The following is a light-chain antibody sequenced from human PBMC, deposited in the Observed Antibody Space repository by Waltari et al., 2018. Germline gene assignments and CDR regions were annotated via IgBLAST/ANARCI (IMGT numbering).Light chain of an antibody. CDR2: EVS. CDR1: SSDVGGYNY. Sequence: QSALTQPASVSGSPGQSITISCTGPSSDVGGYNYVPWYQQHPGKAPKLMIYEVSNRPSGVSNRFSGSKSGNTASLTISGLQAEDEADYYCSSYTSSSTLRVFGGGTKLTVL. CDR3: SSYTSSSTLRV. J-gene: IGLJ3*02. V-gene: IGLV2-14*01.